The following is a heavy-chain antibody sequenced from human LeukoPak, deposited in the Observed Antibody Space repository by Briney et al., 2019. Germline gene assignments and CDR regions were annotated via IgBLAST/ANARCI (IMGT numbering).Heavy chain of an antibody. V-gene: IGHV3-7*03. Sequence: GGSLRLSCAASGFTISSYTMNWVRQAPGKGLEWVANIKQDGSQKNYVDSVKGRFTISRDNAKNSLYLQMNSLRAEDTAVYYCARSPTYYYDSSGYWNYWGQGTLVTVSS. CDR3: ARSPTYYYDSSGYWNY. CDR1: GFTISSYT. J-gene: IGHJ4*02. CDR2: IKQDGSQK. D-gene: IGHD3-22*01.